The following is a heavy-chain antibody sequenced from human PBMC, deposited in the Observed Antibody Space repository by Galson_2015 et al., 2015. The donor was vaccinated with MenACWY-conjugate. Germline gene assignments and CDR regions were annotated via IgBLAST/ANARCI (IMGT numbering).Heavy chain of an antibody. J-gene: IGHJ5*02. V-gene: IGHV4-39*07. CDR2: IDYAGTT. D-gene: IGHD2-2*01. CDR3: ARTVGRSKGYCSSPGCINPWFDP. CDR1: GDSISSFNSF. Sequence: GTLSLPCAVSGDSISSFNSFWAWSREPAGERLAWIGNIDYAGTTYYNASLKSRVTISLDTSKNQFSLSLSSVTAADTAVDYGARTVGRSKGYCSSPGCINPWFDPWGQGTLVTVSP.